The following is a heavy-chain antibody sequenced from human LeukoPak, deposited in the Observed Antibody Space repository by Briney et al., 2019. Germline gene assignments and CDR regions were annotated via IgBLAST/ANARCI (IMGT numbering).Heavy chain of an antibody. V-gene: IGHV3-23*01. Sequence: PGGPLRLRCGASVFPFSSQPMSWVRRAPGKGLEWVSGFSCSGGSTYYADSVKGRFTISRDSPKNTLYLQMNRLRAEDTAVYYCAKDQDRYYYDSSGPQYFDYWGQGTLVTVSS. J-gene: IGHJ4*02. CDR1: VFPFSSQP. D-gene: IGHD3-22*01. CDR2: FSCSGGST. CDR3: AKDQDRYYYDSSGPQYFDY.